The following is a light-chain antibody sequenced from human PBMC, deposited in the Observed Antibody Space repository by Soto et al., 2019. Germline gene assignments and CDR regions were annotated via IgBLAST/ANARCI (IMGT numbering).Light chain of an antibody. CDR2: GAS. CDR1: QSVSTN. Sequence: EILMTQSPATLSVSPGERATLSCRASQSVSTNLAWYQQKPGQAPRILIYGASTRATGTPARFSGSGSGTDFTLTISSLQSEDFAVYYCHQYNDWPPFFGPGTKVDIK. J-gene: IGKJ3*01. V-gene: IGKV3-15*01. CDR3: HQYNDWPPF.